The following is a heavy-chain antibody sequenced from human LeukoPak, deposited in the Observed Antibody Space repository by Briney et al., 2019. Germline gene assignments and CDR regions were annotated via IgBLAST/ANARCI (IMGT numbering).Heavy chain of an antibody. CDR3: AQNPTVS. CDR1: GFTFSTSA. D-gene: IGHD1-1*01. V-gene: IGHV3-23*01. J-gene: IGHJ4*02. Sequence: GGSLRLSCAASGFTFSTSAMSWVRQAPGKGLEWVSAIGGSSGNTFYADSVKGRFTISRDNSKNTLYLQMNSLRAEDTAVYYCAQNPTVSWGQGTLVIVSS. CDR2: IGGSSGNT.